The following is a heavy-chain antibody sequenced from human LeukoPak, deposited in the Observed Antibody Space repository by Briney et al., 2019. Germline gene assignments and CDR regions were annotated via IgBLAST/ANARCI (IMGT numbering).Heavy chain of an antibody. CDR3: AREVQLERFNWFDP. V-gene: IGHV4-4*07. CDR2: IHTSGST. CDR1: GGSISSYY. Sequence: PSETLSLTCTVSGGSISSYYWSWIRQPAGKGLEWIGRIHTSGSTNYNPSLKSRVTMSVDTSKNQFSLKLSSVTAADTAVYYCAREVQLERFNWFDPWGQGTLVTVSS. J-gene: IGHJ5*02. D-gene: IGHD1-1*01.